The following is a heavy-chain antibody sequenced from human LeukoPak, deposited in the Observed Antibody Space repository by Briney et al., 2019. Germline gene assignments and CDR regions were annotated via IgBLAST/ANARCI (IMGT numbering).Heavy chain of an antibody. J-gene: IGHJ3*02. V-gene: IGHV3-23*01. CDR3: AKALLVAVGPYDAFDI. Sequence: GGSLRLSCAASGFTFSNYAMSWVRQAPGKGLEWVSSISGSGGNTYYADSVKGRFTISRDNSKNTLFLQMNSLRAEDTAVYYCAKALLVAVGPYDAFDIWGQGTMVTVSS. CDR2: ISGSGGNT. CDR1: GFTFSNYA. D-gene: IGHD6-19*01.